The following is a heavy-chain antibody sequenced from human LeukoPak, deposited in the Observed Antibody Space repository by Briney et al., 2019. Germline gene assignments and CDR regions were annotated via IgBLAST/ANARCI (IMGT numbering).Heavy chain of an antibody. V-gene: IGHV3-7*01. CDR2: IKQDGSEK. CDR1: RFTFSSYW. D-gene: IGHD1-26*01. J-gene: IGHJ4*02. CDR3: ARDKLVGPTQFDY. Sequence: GGSLRLSCAASRFTFSSYWMSWVRQAPGKGLEWVANIKQDGSEKYYVDSVEGRFTISRDNGKNSLYLQMNSLRVEDTAVYYRARDKLVGPTQFDYWGQGTLVTVSS.